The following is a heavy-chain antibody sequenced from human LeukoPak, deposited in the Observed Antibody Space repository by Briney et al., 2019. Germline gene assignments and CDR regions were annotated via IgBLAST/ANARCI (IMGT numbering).Heavy chain of an antibody. V-gene: IGHV3-48*02. Sequence: GGSLRLSCAASGFTFSSYSMNWVRQAPGRGLEWVSYITGSGSTMYYADSVKGRFTISRDNAKNSLYLQMNSLRDGDTAVYYCARDGCSTTSCFDYWGQGALVTVSS. CDR3: ARDGCSTTSCFDY. D-gene: IGHD2/OR15-2a*01. CDR2: ITGSGSTM. CDR1: GFTFSSYS. J-gene: IGHJ4*02.